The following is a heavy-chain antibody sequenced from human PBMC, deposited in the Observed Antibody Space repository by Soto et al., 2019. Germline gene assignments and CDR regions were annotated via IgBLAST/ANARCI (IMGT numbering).Heavy chain of an antibody. Sequence: QVQLVQSGAEVREPGASVKVSCKASGYSFTSLDINWVRQTAGQGLEWMGWMEPSTGRTGYAQKFQGRVPMTRDTSINTAYMELTHLTSDDTAFYYCARGVSAGVDYWGQVTLVIVSS. V-gene: IGHV1-8*01. J-gene: IGHJ4*02. D-gene: IGHD1-26*01. CDR2: MEPSTGRT. CDR3: ARGVSAGVDY. CDR1: GYSFTSLD.